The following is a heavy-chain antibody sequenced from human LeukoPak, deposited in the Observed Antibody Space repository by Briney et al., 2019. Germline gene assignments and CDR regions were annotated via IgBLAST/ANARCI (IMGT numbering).Heavy chain of an antibody. CDR2: ISGSGGST. CDR1: GFTFSSYA. D-gene: IGHD5-24*01. J-gene: IGHJ4*02. V-gene: IGHV3-23*01. Sequence: AGGSLRLSFAASGFTFSSYAMSWVRQAPGKGLEWVSAISGSGGSTYYADSVKGRFTISRDNSKNTLYLQMNNLRAEDTAVYYCARSPGPMPASTIYYFDYWGQGALVTVSA. CDR3: ARSPGPMPASTIYYFDY.